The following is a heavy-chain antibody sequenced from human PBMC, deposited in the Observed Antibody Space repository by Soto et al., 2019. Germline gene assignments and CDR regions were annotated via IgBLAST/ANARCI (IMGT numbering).Heavy chain of an antibody. CDR3: ARDLSWGSNWYYYMDV. V-gene: IGHV3-21*01. D-gene: IGHD7-27*01. CDR2: ISSSSSYI. Sequence: GGSLRLSCAASGFTFSSYAMSWVRQAPGKGLEWVSSISSSSSYIYYADSVKGRFTISRDNAKNLVYLQMNSLRAEDTAVYYCARDLSWGSNWYYYMDVWGKGTTVTVSS. J-gene: IGHJ6*03. CDR1: GFTFSSYA.